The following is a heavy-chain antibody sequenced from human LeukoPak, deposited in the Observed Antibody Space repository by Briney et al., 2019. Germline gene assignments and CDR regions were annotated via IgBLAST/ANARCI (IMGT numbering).Heavy chain of an antibody. CDR1: GGSISSGGYY. CDR2: IYYSGST. J-gene: IGHJ5*02. V-gene: IGHV4-31*03. D-gene: IGHD1-14*01. Sequence: SETLSLTCTVSGGSISSGGYYWSWIRQHPGKGLEWIGYIYYSGSTYYNPSLKSRVTISVDTSKNQFSLKLSSVTAADTAVYYCARMAGVITRGVGGWFDPWGQGTLVTVSS. CDR3: ARMAGVITRGVGGWFDP.